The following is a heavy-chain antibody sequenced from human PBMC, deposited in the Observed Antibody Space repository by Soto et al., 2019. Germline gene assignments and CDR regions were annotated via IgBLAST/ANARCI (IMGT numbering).Heavy chain of an antibody. V-gene: IGHV3-74*01. CDR1: GFTFSSYW. CDR2: INSDGSST. D-gene: IGHD2-2*02. J-gene: IGHJ5*02. Sequence: PGGSLRLSCAASGFTFSSYWMHWVRQAPGKGLVWVSRINSDGSSTSYADSVKGRFTISRDNAKNTLYLQMYSLRAEDTALYYYARGGYCSSTSCYRSWFDPWGQGALVTISS. CDR3: ARGGYCSSTSCYRSWFDP.